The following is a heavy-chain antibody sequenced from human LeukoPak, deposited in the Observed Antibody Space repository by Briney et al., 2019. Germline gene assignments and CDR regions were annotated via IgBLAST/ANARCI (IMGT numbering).Heavy chain of an antibody. CDR2: MNPNSGNT. CDR1: GYTFTSYD. V-gene: IGHV1-8*01. CDR3: ARIKSLPRRSNIVVVPATTYFDY. J-gene: IGHJ4*02. Sequence: ASVKLSCKASGYTFTSYDINWVRQATGQGLEWMGYMNPNSGNTCYAQKFQGRVTMNRNTSISTAYMELSILRSEDTAVYYCARIKSLPRRSNIVVVPATTYFDYWGQGTLVTVSS. D-gene: IGHD2-2*01.